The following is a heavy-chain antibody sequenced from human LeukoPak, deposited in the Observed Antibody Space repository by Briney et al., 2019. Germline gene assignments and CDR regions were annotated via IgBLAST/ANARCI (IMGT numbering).Heavy chain of an antibody. D-gene: IGHD3-22*01. V-gene: IGHV3-48*03. CDR3: VREGYYDSSGYLGVFDY. J-gene: IGHJ4*02. Sequence: PGGSLRLSCAASVLTFSSYEMNWVRQAPGKGLEWVSYISDSGSTKSYADSVKGRFIISRDNAKNSVYLQMKSLRAEDTAVYYCVREGYYDSSGYLGVFDYWGQGTLVTVSS. CDR2: ISDSGSTK. CDR1: VLTFSSYE.